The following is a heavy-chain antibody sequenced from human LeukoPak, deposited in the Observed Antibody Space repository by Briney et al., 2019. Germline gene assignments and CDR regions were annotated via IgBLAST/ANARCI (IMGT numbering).Heavy chain of an antibody. J-gene: IGHJ6*02. CDR3: ARAYQYGVDV. CDR2: IKKDGSEK. CDR1: GFTFSTYW. Sequence: GRSLRLSCAASGFTFSTYWMSWVRQAPGKGLEWVAKIKKDGSEKYYVDSVKGRFTISRDNAENSLYLQMNSLRAEDTAVYYCARAYQYGVDVWGQGTTVTVSS. V-gene: IGHV3-7*04.